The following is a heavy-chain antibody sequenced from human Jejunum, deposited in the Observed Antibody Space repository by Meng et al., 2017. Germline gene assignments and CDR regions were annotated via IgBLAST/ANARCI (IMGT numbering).Heavy chain of an antibody. Sequence: WGCGLVEAAGGLCHTCAFEGGSFSTYDWSWLRQPPGKGLEWLGQIHHSGSINDNPSLKGRVTMSGDTSRSQISLKLNSVTAADTAVYYCRLAYCVSDCGDYWGQGTLVTVSS. CDR3: RLAYCVSDCGDY. CDR2: IHHSGSI. D-gene: IGHD2-21*02. CDR1: GGSFSTYD. V-gene: IGHV4-34*01. J-gene: IGHJ4*02.